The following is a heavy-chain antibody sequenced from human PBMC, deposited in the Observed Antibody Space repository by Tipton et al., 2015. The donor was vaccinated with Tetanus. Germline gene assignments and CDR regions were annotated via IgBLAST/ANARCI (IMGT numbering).Heavy chain of an antibody. CDR3: ARGVNSYYYDSSGYMPVNY. J-gene: IGHJ4*02. Sequence: QSGAEVKKPGASVKVSCKASGGTFSSYAISWVRQAPGQGLEWMGWISAYNGDTNYAQKLQGRVTMTTDTSTSTAYMELRSLRSDDTAVYYCARGVNSYYYDSSGYMPVNYWGQGTLVTVSS. D-gene: IGHD3-22*01. CDR1: GGTFSSYA. CDR2: ISAYNGDT. V-gene: IGHV1-18*01.